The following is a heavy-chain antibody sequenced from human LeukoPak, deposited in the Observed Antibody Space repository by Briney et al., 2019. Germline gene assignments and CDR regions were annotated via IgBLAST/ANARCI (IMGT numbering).Heavy chain of an antibody. J-gene: IGHJ4*02. CDR3: AGHHPRNTVDF. V-gene: IGHV4-59*08. Sequence: PSETLSLTCTVSGGSISSYYWSWIRQPPGKGLEWIAYTSDIGSINYNPSLKSRVTISLDTSKNQFSLELSSVTAADTAVYYCAGHHPRNTVDFWGQGTLVTVSS. CDR1: GGSISSYY. D-gene: IGHD2/OR15-2a*01. CDR2: TSDIGSI.